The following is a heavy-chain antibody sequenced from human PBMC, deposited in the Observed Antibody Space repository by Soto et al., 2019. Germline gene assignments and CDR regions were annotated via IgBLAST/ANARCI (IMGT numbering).Heavy chain of an antibody. D-gene: IGHD3-22*01. Sequence: DSLKISCKGSGYSFAGYWITWVRQKPGKGLEWMGRIDPSDSQTYYSPSFRGHVTISVTKSITTVFLQWSSLRASDTAMYYCARNIYDSDTGPNFQRYLDAWGQGTPVTVSP. CDR1: GYSFAGYW. V-gene: IGHV5-10-1*01. CDR2: IDPSDSQT. CDR3: ARNIYDSDTGPNFQRYLDA. J-gene: IGHJ4*02.